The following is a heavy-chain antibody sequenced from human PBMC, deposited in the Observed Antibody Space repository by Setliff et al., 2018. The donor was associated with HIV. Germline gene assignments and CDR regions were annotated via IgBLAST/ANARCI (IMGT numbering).Heavy chain of an antibody. D-gene: IGHD3-22*01. V-gene: IGHV1-3*01. CDR3: ARVYDSSGYSLSIPGY. Sequence: ASVKVSCKVSGYTLTKLSMHWVRQAPGQRLEWMGWINAGNGNTKYSQKFQGRVTITRDTSAYTAYMELSSLRSEDTAVYYCARVYDSSGYSLSIPGYWGQGTLVTVSS. CDR2: INAGNGNT. CDR1: GYTLTKLS. J-gene: IGHJ4*01.